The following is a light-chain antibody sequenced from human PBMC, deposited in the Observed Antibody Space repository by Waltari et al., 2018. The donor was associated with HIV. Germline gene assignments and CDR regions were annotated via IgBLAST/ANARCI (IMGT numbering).Light chain of an antibody. CDR3: QSYDSSLSGSV. CDR2: GNV. CDR1: SSNTGAGYD. V-gene: IGLV1-40*01. J-gene: IGLJ3*02. Sequence: SVLTQPPSVSAAPGQRVTISCTGSSSNTGAGYDVHWYQQFPGSAPKLLINGNVNRPSGVPDRFSDSKSGTSASLAITGLQAEDEADYYCQSYDSSLSGSVFGGGTKLTVL.